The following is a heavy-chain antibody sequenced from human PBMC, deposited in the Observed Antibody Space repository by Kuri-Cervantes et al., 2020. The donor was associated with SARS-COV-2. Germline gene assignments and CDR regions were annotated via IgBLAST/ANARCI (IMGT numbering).Heavy chain of an antibody. J-gene: IGHJ4*02. CDR2: ISGSGGST. CDR1: GFTFSSYA. Sequence: GESLKISCAASGFTFSSYAMSSVRQAPGKGLEWVSAISGSGGSTYYADSVKGRFTISRDSSKNTLYLQMNSLTAEDTAVYYCAKDMRGTRTYFDYWGQGTLVTVSS. CDR3: AKDMRGTRTYFDY. D-gene: IGHD1-7*01. V-gene: IGHV3-23*01.